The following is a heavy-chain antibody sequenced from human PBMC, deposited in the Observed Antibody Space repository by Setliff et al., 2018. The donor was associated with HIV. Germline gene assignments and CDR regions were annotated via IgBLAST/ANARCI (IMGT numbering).Heavy chain of an antibody. CDR2: IYHSGST. CDR3: ARHPTVTSFQIDS. Sequence: PSETLSLTCAVSGGSISTTNWWSWVRQPPGKGLEWIGEIYHSGSTNYNPSLQSRVTMSIDTSKNQFSLKLSSVTAADTAVYYCARHPTVTSFQIDSWGQGTLVTVSS. CDR1: GGSISTTNW. D-gene: IGHD4-17*01. J-gene: IGHJ4*02. V-gene: IGHV4-4*02.